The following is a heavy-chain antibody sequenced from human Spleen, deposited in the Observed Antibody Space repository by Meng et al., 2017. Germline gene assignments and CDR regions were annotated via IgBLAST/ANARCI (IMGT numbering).Heavy chain of an antibody. CDR1: ESTFSSYA. CDR3: ARAPGGVSRWFDP. J-gene: IGHJ5*02. V-gene: IGHV3-23*01. CDR2: ISGSGGST. D-gene: IGHD3-10*01. Sequence: LSLTCAASESTFSSYAMSWVRQAPGKGLEWVSTISGSGGSTYYADSVKGRFNISRDNSKNELYLQMNSLRAEDTAVYYCARAPGGVSRWFDPWGQGTMVTVSS.